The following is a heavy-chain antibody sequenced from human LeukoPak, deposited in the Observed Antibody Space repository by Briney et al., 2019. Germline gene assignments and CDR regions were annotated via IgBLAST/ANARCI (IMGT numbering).Heavy chain of an antibody. CDR1: GFSLSSYW. CDR3: GGNQKTTVVNY. V-gene: IGHV3-7*03. D-gene: IGHD4-23*01. J-gene: IGHJ4*02. CDR2: IKQDGSEK. Sequence: GGSLRLSCAASGFSLSSYWMTWVRQAPGKGLEWVANIKQDGSEKNYVDSVKGRFTISRDNAKNSLYLQMNSLRAEDTAVYYCGGNQKTTVVNYWGQGTLVTVSS.